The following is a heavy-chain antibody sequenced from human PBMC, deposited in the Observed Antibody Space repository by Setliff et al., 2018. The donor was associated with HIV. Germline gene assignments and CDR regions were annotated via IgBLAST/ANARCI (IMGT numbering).Heavy chain of an antibody. J-gene: IGHJ5*01. CDR3: ERDFEGMSTIDGFED. V-gene: IGHV1-18*01. D-gene: IGHD1-1*01. CDR1: GYTFTNYD. CDR2: ISTYNGNA. Sequence: ASVKVSCKASGYTFTNYDINWVRQAPGQGLEWMGWISTYNGNANYAQKFQGRVTMTTHTSTTTAHMELRSLRSDDTAVYYCERDFEGMSTIDGFEDWGQGTLVTVSS.